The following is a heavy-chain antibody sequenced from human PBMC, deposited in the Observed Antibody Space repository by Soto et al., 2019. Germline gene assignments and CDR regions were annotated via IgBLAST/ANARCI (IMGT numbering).Heavy chain of an antibody. Sequence: PSETLSLTCTVSGGSISSSSWSRIRQTPGRGLEWIGYIYNNGRTDYNPSLKSRVTISVDTSKNHFSLKMSSVTPADTAVYYCARARFCTSTSCYHYFDFWGQGTLVTGS. D-gene: IGHD2-2*01. CDR3: ARARFCTSTSCYHYFDF. V-gene: IGHV4-59*01. CDR2: IYNNGRT. J-gene: IGHJ4*02. CDR1: GGSISSSS.